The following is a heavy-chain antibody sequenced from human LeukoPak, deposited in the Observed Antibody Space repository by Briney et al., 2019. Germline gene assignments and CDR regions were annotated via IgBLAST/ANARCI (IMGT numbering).Heavy chain of an antibody. Sequence: SVKVSCKASGRTFSSYAISWVRQAPGQGLEWMGGIIPIFGTANYAQKFQGRVTITADESTSTAYMELSSLRSEDTAVYYCARPEDYGFTFDYWGQGTLVTVSS. CDR3: ARPEDYGFTFDY. V-gene: IGHV1-69*13. CDR2: IIPIFGTA. CDR1: GRTFSSYA. J-gene: IGHJ4*02. D-gene: IGHD4-17*01.